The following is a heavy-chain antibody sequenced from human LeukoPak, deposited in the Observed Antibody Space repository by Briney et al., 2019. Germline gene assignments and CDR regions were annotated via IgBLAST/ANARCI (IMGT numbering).Heavy chain of an antibody. Sequence: ASVKVSCKASGYTFTGYYMHWVRQATGQGLEWMGWMNPNSGNTGYAQKFQGRVTITRNTSISTAYMELSSLRSEDTAVYYCARAREGYYFDYWGQGTLVTVSS. D-gene: IGHD1-26*01. V-gene: IGHV1-8*03. CDR2: MNPNSGNT. J-gene: IGHJ4*02. CDR1: GYTFTGYY. CDR3: ARAREGYYFDY.